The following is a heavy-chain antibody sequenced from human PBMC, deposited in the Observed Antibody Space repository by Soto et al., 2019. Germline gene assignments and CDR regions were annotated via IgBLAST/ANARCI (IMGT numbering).Heavy chain of an antibody. CDR1: GFTFSSYS. CDR2: ISSSSSYI. Sequence: EVQLVESGGGLVKPGGSLRLSCAASGFTFSSYSMNWVRQAPGKGLEWVSSISSSSSYIYYADSVKGRFTISRDNAKNSLYLQMNSLRAEDTAVYYCARPFGYFDWLVAYWGQGTLVTVSS. V-gene: IGHV3-21*01. CDR3: ARPFGYFDWLVAY. D-gene: IGHD3-9*01. J-gene: IGHJ4*02.